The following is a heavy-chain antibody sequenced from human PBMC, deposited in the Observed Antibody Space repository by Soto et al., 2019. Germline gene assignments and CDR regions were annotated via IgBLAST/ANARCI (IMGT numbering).Heavy chain of an antibody. CDR2: ISSSGSTI. V-gene: IGHV3-48*03. J-gene: IGHJ4*02. CDR3: ARDPYSHYFDY. CDR1: GFTFSSYE. Sequence: GGSLRLSCAAFGFTFSSYEMNWVRQAPGKGLEWVSYISSSGSTIYYADSVKGRFTISRDNAKNSLYLQMNSLRAEDTAVYYCARDPYSHYFDYWGQGTLVTVSS. D-gene: IGHD4-4*01.